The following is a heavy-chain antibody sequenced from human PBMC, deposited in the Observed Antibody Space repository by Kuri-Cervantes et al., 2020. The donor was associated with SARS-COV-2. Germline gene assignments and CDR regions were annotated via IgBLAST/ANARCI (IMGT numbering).Heavy chain of an antibody. D-gene: IGHD3-3*01. J-gene: IGHJ6*03. CDR1: GYTFTGYY. CDR3: ARSLVFYDFWSGYHYYMDV. Sequence: ASVKVSCKASGYTFTGYYIHWVRQAPGQGLEWMGWMNPNSGNTGYAQKFQGRVTMTRNTSISTAYMELSSLRSEDTAVYYCARSLVFYDFWSGYHYYMDVWGKGTTVTVSS. CDR2: MNPNSGNT. V-gene: IGHV1-8*02.